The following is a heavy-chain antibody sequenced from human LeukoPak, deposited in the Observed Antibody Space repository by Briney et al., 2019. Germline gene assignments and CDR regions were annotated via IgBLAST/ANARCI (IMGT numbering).Heavy chain of an antibody. J-gene: IGHJ3*01. CDR1: GYTFTSHD. CDR2: MNPNSGYT. V-gene: IGHV1-8*01. CDR3: ARDVSTIGARRGDPFDL. D-gene: IGHD6-6*01. Sequence: GSSVKVSCKASGYTFTSHDINWVRQATGQGLEWMGWMNPNSGYTGYEQKFQGRVTMTRDTSTSTAYMQLSSLRSQDTAVYYCARDVSTIGARRGDPFDLWGQGTMVTVSS.